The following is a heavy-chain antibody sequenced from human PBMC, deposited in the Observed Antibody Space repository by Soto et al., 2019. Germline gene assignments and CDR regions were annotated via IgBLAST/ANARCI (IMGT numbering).Heavy chain of an antibody. CDR3: AREFPRRGGSCYL. J-gene: IGHJ4*02. D-gene: IGHD2-15*01. V-gene: IGHV1-69*04. CDR2: IIPILGIA. CDR1: GGTFSSYT. Sequence: QVQLVHSGAEVKKPGSSVKVSCKASGGTFSSYTISWVRQAPGQGLEWMGRIIPILGIANYAQKFQGRVTITADKSTSTAYMELSSLRSEDTAVYYGAREFPRRGGSCYLCGQGTLVTVSS.